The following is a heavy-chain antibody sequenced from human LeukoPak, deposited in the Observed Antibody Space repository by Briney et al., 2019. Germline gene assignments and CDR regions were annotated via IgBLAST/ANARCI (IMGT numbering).Heavy chain of an antibody. CDR3: AKDIVGGYYGSRSSFDY. D-gene: IGHD3-10*01. V-gene: IGHV3-9*01. CDR1: GFTFDDYA. J-gene: IGHJ4*02. CDR2: ISLNSGSI. Sequence: SGGSLRLSCAASGFTFDDYAMHWVRQAPGKGLEWVSGISLNSGSIGYADSVKGRFTISRDNAKNSLYLQMNSLRAEDTALYYCAKDIVGGYYGSRSSFDYWGQGTLVTVSS.